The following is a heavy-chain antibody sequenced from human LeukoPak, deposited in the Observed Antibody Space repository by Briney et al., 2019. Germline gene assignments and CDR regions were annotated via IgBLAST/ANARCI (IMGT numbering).Heavy chain of an antibody. V-gene: IGHV3-30-3*01. Sequence: GGSLRLSCAASGFTFSSYAMHWVRQAPGKGLEWVAVISYDGCNKYYADSVKGRFTISRDNSKNTLYLQMNSLRAEDTAVYYCARIGYSGSFDYWGQGTLVTVSS. CDR3: ARIGYSGSFDY. D-gene: IGHD1-26*01. J-gene: IGHJ4*02. CDR2: ISYDGCNK. CDR1: GFTFSSYA.